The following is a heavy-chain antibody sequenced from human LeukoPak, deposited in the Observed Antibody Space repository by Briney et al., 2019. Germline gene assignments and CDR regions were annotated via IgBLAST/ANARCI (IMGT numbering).Heavy chain of an antibody. D-gene: IGHD1-1*01. CDR2: IWYDGNNK. V-gene: IGHV3-33*01. CDR1: GFTFSSYG. CDR3: ARIHNLGILAHFDY. Sequence: GRSLRLSCAASGFTFSSYGMHWVRQAPGKGLEWVAVIWYDGNNKYYADSVKGRFTISRDNSKNTLYLQMNSLRAEDTAVYYCARIHNLGILAHFDYWGQGTLVTVSS. J-gene: IGHJ4*02.